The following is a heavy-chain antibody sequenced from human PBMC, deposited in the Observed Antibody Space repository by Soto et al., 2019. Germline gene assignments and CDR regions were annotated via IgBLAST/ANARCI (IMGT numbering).Heavy chain of an antibody. V-gene: IGHV1-18*01. CDR3: VMVDNYVTPTPQDV. CDR1: GYIFVNYG. J-gene: IGHJ6*02. D-gene: IGHD3-16*01. Sequence: QVQLVQSGDEVKKPGASVKVSCKASGYIFVNYGIAWVRQAPRQGLEWMGWISPYTGNTHSASKVQGRLPMTTDTSTSPAYMDLGSLTSDDTAVYYCVMVDNYVTPTPQDVWGQGTTVTVSS. CDR2: ISPYTGNT.